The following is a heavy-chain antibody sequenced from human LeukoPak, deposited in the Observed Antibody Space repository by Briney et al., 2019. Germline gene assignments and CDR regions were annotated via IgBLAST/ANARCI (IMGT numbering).Heavy chain of an antibody. V-gene: IGHV1-2*02. D-gene: IGHD3-10*01. CDR1: GYTFTGYY. CDR2: INPNSGGT. CDR3: ARQRTMAGWYFDY. J-gene: IGHJ4*02. Sequence: ASVKVSCKASGYTFTGYYMHWVRQAPGQGLERMGWINPNSGGTNYAQKFQGRVTMTRDTSISTAYMELSSLRSEDMAVYYCARQRTMAGWYFDYWGQGTLVTVSS.